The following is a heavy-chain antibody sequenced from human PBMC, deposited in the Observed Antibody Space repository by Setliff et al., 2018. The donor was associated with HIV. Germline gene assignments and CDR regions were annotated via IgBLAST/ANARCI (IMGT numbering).Heavy chain of an antibody. CDR3: ARDRHSSGLGSYGP. J-gene: IGHJ5*02. D-gene: IGHD3-10*01. CDR2: IDSSGTT. Sequence: PSETLSLTCTISGGSFGVYRWSWIRQSAGRGLEWIGRIDSSGTTDYKPSLKGRVAKSVDTSRNRFSLRVTSVTAADTAVYFCARDRHSSGLGSYGPWGPGILVTVSS. V-gene: IGHV4-4*07. CDR1: GGSFGVYR.